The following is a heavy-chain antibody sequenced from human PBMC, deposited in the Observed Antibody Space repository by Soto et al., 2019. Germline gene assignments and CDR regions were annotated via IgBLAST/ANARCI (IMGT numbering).Heavy chain of an antibody. D-gene: IGHD2-15*01. CDR2: ISYDGSNK. CDR3: ARDSPVVVAATISSGY. CDR1: GFTFSSYA. Sequence: PGGSLRLSCAASGFTFSSYAMHWVRQAPGKGLEWVAVISYDGSNKYYADSVKGRFTISRDNSKNTLYLQMNSLRAEDTAVYYCARDSPVVVAATISSGYWGQGTLVTVSS. V-gene: IGHV3-30-3*01. J-gene: IGHJ4*02.